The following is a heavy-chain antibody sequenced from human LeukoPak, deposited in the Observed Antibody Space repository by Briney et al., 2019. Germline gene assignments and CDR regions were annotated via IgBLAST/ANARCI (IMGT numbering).Heavy chain of an antibody. CDR2: ICHSGST. J-gene: IGHJ6*03. V-gene: IGHV4-38-2*02. Sequence: SETLSLTCTVSGYSISSGYYRGRIRQPPGQGLEWIGSICHSGSTYYNPSLKSRVTISVDTSKNQFSLKLSSVTAADTAVYYCARAGKLSDSGYYYYYMDVWGKGTTVTVSS. CDR3: ARAGKLSDSGYYYYYMDV. D-gene: IGHD1-14*01. CDR1: GYSISSGYY.